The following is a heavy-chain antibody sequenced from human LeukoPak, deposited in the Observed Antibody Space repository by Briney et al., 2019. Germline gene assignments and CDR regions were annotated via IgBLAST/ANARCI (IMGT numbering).Heavy chain of an antibody. J-gene: IGHJ6*04. CDR2: ISGISTGGGST. Sequence: GGSLRLSCAASGFSFRNYAMNWVRQAPGKGLECVSAISGISTGGGSTFYADSVKGRFTISRDNSNNMSYLQMNSLRAEDTAVDYCAKGSTDYGSGYGMDVWGKGTTVTVSS. CDR1: GFSFRNYA. D-gene: IGHD3-10*01. CDR3: AKGSTDYGSGYGMDV. V-gene: IGHV3-23*01.